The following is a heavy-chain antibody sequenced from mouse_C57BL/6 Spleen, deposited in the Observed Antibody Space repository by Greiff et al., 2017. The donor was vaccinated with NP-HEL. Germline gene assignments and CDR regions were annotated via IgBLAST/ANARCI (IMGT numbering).Heavy chain of an antibody. Sequence: VQLQQSGAELVRPGTSVKLSCKASGYTFTSYWMHWVKQRPGQGLEWIGVIDPSDSYTNSNQKFKGKATLTVDTSSSTAYMQLSSLTSEDSAVYYCARDYSNPYAMDYWGQGTSVTVSS. CDR3: ARDYSNPYAMDY. D-gene: IGHD2-5*01. V-gene: IGHV1-59*01. J-gene: IGHJ4*01. CDR1: GYTFTSYW. CDR2: IDPSDSYT.